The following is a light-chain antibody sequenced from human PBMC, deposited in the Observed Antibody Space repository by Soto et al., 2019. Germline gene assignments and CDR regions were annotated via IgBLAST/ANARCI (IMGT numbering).Light chain of an antibody. V-gene: IGKV3-20*01. Sequence: EIVLTQSPGTLSLSPGERATLSCTASQSVSGSHSAWYQQKPGQAPRLLIYDASSRATGIPDRFSGSGSGTDFTLTISRLEPEDSAVYYCHQHGDSPWTFGQGTKV. J-gene: IGKJ1*01. CDR1: QSVSGSH. CDR2: DAS. CDR3: HQHGDSPWT.